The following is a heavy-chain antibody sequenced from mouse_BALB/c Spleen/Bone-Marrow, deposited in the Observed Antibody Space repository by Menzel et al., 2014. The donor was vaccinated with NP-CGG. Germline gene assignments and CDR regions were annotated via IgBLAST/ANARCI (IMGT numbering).Heavy chain of an antibody. CDR2: IDPANGNT. D-gene: IGHD2-1*01. CDR1: GFNIKDTY. J-gene: IGHJ3*01. Sequence: VQLKESGAELVKPGASVKLSSTASGFNIKDTYMHWVKQRPEQGLEWIGRIDPANGNTKYDPKFQGKATITADTSSNTACVQRSRLRSEETAVYYGARNGNYGAWCAHWGQGTLVTVSA. V-gene: IGHV14-3*02. CDR3: ARNGNYGAWCAH.